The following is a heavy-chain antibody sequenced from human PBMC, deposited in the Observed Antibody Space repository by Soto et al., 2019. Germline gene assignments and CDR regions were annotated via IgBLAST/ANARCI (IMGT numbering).Heavy chain of an antibody. CDR1: GFTFSSYD. CDR2: ISGSGDST. V-gene: IGHV3-23*01. Sequence: EVQLLESGGGLVQPGGSLRLSCAASGFTFSSYDMSWDRQAPGNWLEWVSGISGSGDSTYYADSVAGRFTISRDNSKNTVYLQMNSLADEDTAVYYCARRRIEAAGTAFDQWGQGTPVTVSS. J-gene: IGHJ4*02. CDR3: ARRRIEAAGTAFDQ. D-gene: IGHD6-13*01.